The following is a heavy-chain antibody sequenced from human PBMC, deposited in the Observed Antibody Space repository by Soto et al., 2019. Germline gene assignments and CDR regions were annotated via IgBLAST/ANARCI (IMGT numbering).Heavy chain of an antibody. V-gene: IGHV3-11*01. CDR2: ISGGGTTM. CDR3: AGDPYYYGSAF. J-gene: IGHJ4*02. CDR1: GFRFSDHY. Sequence: QVQLVESGGGVVQPGRSLRLSCAASGFRFSDHYMTWIRQAPGKGLEWVSKISGGGTTMYYADSVKGRFTVSRDNAKNSLYLQMNNLRAEDTSVYYCAGDPYYYGSAFWGQGTLVTVSS. D-gene: IGHD3-10*01.